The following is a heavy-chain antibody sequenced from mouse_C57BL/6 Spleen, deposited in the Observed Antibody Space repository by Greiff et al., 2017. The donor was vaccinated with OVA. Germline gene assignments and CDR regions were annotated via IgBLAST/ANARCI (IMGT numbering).Heavy chain of an antibody. Sequence: EVQLQQSGTVLARPGASVKMSCKTSGYTFTSYWMHWVKQRPGPGLEWIGAIYPGNSDTSYNQKFKGKAKLTAVTSASTAYMELSSLTKEDSAVYDCTRGDGSSLYYFDYWGQGTTLTVSS. V-gene: IGHV1-5*01. CDR2: IYPGNSDT. CDR3: TRGDGSSLYYFDY. CDR1: GYTFTSYW. D-gene: IGHD1-1*01. J-gene: IGHJ2*01.